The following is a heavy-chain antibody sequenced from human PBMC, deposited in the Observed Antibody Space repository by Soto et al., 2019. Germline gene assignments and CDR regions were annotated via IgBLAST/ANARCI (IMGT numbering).Heavy chain of an antibody. CDR1: GFTFSSYT. J-gene: IGHJ5*02. V-gene: IGHV3-21*01. D-gene: IGHD5-12*01. Sequence: PGGSLRLSCAASGFTFSSYTMNWVRQAPGKGLEWVSSISSSTSYTYYADSLRGRFTISRDNAKNSLYLQMDSVRAEDTAVYYCTRDLGYSGYDGWFDPWGQGTLVTVSS. CDR3: TRDLGYSGYDGWFDP. CDR2: ISSSTSYT.